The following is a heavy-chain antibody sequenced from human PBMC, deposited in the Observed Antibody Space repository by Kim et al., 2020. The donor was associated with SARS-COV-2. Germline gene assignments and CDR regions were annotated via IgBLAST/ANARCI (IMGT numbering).Heavy chain of an antibody. CDR2: ISYDGSTK. D-gene: IGHD6-19*01. J-gene: IGHJ4*02. V-gene: IGHV3-30*04. CDR3: ARDLSAVAGNFDY. CDR1: GFTFSSYA. Sequence: GGSLRLSCAASGFTFSSYAMHWVRQAPGKGLEWVAVISYDGSTKYYADSVKGRFTISRDNSKNTLYLQMNSLRAEDTAVYYCARDLSAVAGNFDYWGQGTLVTVSS.